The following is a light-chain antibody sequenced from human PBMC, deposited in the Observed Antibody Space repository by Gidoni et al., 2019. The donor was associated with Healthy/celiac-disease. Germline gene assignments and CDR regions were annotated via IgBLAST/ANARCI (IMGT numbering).Light chain of an antibody. CDR2: GAS. J-gene: IGKJ2*01. CDR3: QQYGSSAYT. CDR1: QSVSSSY. V-gene: IGKV3-20*01. Sequence: EIVLTQSPGTLSLSPGERATLSCRASQSVSSSYLAWYQQKPGQAPRLLIYGASSRATGIPDRFSGSESGTDFTLTISRLEPEDFAVYYCQQYGSSAYTFGQGPKLEIK.